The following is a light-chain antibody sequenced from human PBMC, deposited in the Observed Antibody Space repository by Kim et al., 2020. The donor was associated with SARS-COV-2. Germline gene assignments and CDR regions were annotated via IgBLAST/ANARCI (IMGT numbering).Light chain of an antibody. J-gene: IGKJ5*01. Sequence: DIQMTQSPSSLSASVGDRVTITCQASQDIANYLNWYQQKPGQAPKFLIYDASHLETGVPSRFSGSRSGTDFTFTINSLQPEDFATYYCQQYGNLPPTFGQGTRLEIK. CDR1: QDIANY. V-gene: IGKV1-33*01. CDR3: QQYGNLPPT. CDR2: DAS.